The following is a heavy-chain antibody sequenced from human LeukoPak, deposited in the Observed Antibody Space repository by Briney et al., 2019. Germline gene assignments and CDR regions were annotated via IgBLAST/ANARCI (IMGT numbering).Heavy chain of an antibody. J-gene: IGHJ3*02. V-gene: IGHV4-59*01. D-gene: IGHD3-10*01. CDR2: IYYSGST. CDR3: ARETYYYGSGSYGRAFDI. Sequence: PSETLSLTCTVSGGSISSYYWSWIRQPPGKGLEWIGYIYYSGSTNYNPSLKSRVTISVDTSKNQFSLKLSSVTAADTAVYYCARETYYYGSGSYGRAFDIWGQGTMVTVSS. CDR1: GGSISSYY.